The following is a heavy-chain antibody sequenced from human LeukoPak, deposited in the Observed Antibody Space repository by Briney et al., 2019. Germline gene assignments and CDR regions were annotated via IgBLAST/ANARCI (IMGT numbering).Heavy chain of an antibody. CDR2: ISGSGGST. V-gene: IGHV3-23*01. CDR1: GLTFSSYA. D-gene: IGHD2-2*01. CDR3: AKGYCSSTSCGMDV. Sequence: PGGSLRLSCAASGLTFSSYAMSWVRQAPGKGLEWVSAISGSGGSTYYADSVKGRFTISRDNSKNTLYLQMNSLRAEDTAVYYCAKGYCSSTSCGMDVWGQGTTVTVSS. J-gene: IGHJ6*02.